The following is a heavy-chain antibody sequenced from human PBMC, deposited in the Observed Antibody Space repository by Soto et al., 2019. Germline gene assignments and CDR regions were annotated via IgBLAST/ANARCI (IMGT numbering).Heavy chain of an antibody. D-gene: IGHD4-4*01. Sequence: ASVKVSCKASGYTFTSYDINWVRQATGQGLEWMGWMNPNSGNTGYAQKFQGRVTMTRNTSISTAYMELSSLRSEDTAVYYCARSVSNVYYYYYYMDVWGKGTTVTVSS. CDR3: ARSVSNVYYYYYYMDV. CDR1: GYTFTSYD. CDR2: MNPNSGNT. J-gene: IGHJ6*03. V-gene: IGHV1-8*01.